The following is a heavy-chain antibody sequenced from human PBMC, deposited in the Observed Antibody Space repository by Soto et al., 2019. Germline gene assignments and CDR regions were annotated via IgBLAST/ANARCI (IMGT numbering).Heavy chain of an antibody. J-gene: IGHJ6*02. CDR1: GYTFTSYY. D-gene: IGHD1-20*01. Sequence: ASVKVSCKASGYTFTSYYMHWVRQAPGQGLEWMGIINPSGGSTSYAQKFQGRVTMTRDTSTSTVYMELSSLRSEDTAVYYCARAMTGDYYYYYGMDVWGQGTTVTVSS. V-gene: IGHV1-46*01. CDR3: ARAMTGDYYYYYGMDV. CDR2: INPSGGST.